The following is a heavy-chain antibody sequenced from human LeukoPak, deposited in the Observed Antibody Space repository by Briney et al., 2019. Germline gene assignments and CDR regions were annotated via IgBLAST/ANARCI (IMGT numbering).Heavy chain of an antibody. D-gene: IGHD6-13*01. V-gene: IGHV1-2*02. J-gene: IGHJ1*01. Sequence: ASVKVSLKSSGYTFSGYYMHWVRQAPGQGLEWMGWISPNSGGTNYAQKFQGRVTMTRDTSISTAYMELSRLRSDDTAVYYCARGYPLSTTAAGTYFQRCGQGTLVTVSS. CDR1: GYTFSGYY. CDR2: ISPNSGGT. CDR3: ARGYPLSTTAAGTYFQR.